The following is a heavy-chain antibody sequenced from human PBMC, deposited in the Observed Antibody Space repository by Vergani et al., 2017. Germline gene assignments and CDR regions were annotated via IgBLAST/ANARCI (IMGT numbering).Heavy chain of an antibody. CDR2: IYHSGST. CDR3: AREVYYDSSGYYSNPVPLDY. CDR1: GYSISSGYY. J-gene: IGHJ4*02. Sequence: QVQLQESGPGLVKPSETLSLTCAVSGYSISSGYYWGWIRQPPGKGLEWIGSIYHSGSTYYNPSLKSRVTISVDTSKNQFSLKLSSVTAADTAVYYCAREVYYDSSGYYSNPVPLDYWGQGTLVTVSS. V-gene: IGHV4-38-2*02. D-gene: IGHD3-22*01.